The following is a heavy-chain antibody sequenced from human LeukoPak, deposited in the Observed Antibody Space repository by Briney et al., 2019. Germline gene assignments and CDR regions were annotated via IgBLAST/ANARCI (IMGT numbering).Heavy chain of an antibody. CDR3: ADSNYWYPVDY. J-gene: IGHJ4*02. CDR1: GFXXSXYA. D-gene: IGHD4-11*01. V-gene: IGHV3-23*01. CDR2: XSGSXGXT. Sequence: GGSLRLSCAASGFXXSXYAMXWVXXXPGXXXXXXXAXSGSXGXTYXADSVKGRFTISRDNSKNTLYLQMNSLRAEDTAVYYCADSNYWYPVDYWGQGTLVTVSS.